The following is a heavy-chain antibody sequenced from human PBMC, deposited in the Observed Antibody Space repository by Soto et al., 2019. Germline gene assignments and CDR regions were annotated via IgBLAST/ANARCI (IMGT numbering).Heavy chain of an antibody. V-gene: IGHV3-23*01. J-gene: IGHJ5*02. CDR2: ISGSGGST. CDR3: AKGSHCSSTSCYSTGFDP. CDR1: GFTFSSYA. Sequence: VQLLESGGGLVQPGGSLRLSCAASGFTFSSYAMSWVRQAPGKGLEWVSAISGSGGSTYYADSVKGRFTISRDNSKNTLYLQMNSLRAEDTAVYYCAKGSHCSSTSCYSTGFDPWGQGTLVTVSS. D-gene: IGHD2-2*01.